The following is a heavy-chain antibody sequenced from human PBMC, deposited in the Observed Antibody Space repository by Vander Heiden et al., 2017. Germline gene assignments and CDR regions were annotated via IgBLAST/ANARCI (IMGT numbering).Heavy chain of an antibody. V-gene: IGHV3-23*01. CDR3: AKDRDSVVVPATIGN. CDR1: GFTFSSYV. J-gene: IGHJ4*02. Sequence: EVQLLESGGGLVQPGESLRLSCAASGFTFSSYVMSWVRQAPGKGLEWVSTVSGTGDSTYYADSVKGRFTISRDNSKNRLYLQMNSLRAEDTAVYYCAKDRDSVVVPATIGNWGQGTLVTVSS. CDR2: VSGTGDST. D-gene: IGHD2-2*01.